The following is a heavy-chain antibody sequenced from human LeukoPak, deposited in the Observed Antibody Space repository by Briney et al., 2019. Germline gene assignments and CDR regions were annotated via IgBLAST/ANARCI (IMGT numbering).Heavy chain of an antibody. D-gene: IGHD5-18*01. CDR2: IYYSGST. V-gene: IGHV4-61*01. CDR3: ARVRRSPNLLLRSYGARVQRKYYFDY. CDR1: GGSVSSGSYY. J-gene: IGHJ4*02. Sequence: SETLSLTCTVSGGSVSSGSYYWSWIRQPPGKGLEWIGYIYYSGSTNYNPSLKSRVTISVDTSKNQFSLKLSSVTAADTAVYYCARVRRSPNLLLRSYGARVQRKYYFDYWGQGTLVTVSS.